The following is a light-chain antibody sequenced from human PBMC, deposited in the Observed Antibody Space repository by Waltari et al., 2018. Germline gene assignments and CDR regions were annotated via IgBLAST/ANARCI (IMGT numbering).Light chain of an antibody. Sequence: DIQMTQSPSSLSASVGDRVTITCQASQDIRKGLNWYQQKPGKPPKLLIYDVAALASGVSSRFTGSGSATHFSFTITSLQPDDIATYYCQQYVDVPYTFGPGTQLE. CDR3: QQYVDVPYT. J-gene: IGKJ2*01. V-gene: IGKV1-33*01. CDR1: QDIRKG. CDR2: DVA.